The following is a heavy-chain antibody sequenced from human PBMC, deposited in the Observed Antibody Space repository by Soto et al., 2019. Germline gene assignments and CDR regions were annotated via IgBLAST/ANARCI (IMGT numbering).Heavy chain of an antibody. Sequence: GGSLRLSCAASGFTFRSYGIHWVRQAPGKGLEWVALIWYDGSNKYYADSVKGRFTISRDNSKNTLFLQMNSLRAEDTAVYYCAKEGEYSSGWDNFDYWGQGTLVTVSS. V-gene: IGHV3-33*06. CDR3: AKEGEYSSGWDNFDY. D-gene: IGHD6-19*01. CDR1: GFTFRSYG. J-gene: IGHJ4*02. CDR2: IWYDGSNK.